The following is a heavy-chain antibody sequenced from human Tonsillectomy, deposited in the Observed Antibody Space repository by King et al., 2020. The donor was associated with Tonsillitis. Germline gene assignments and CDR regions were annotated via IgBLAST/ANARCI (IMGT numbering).Heavy chain of an antibody. CDR2: ISYSGRT. D-gene: IGHD3/OR15-3a*01. Sequence: VQLQESGPGLVKPSQTLSLTCTVSGASISNGDYYWSWIRQHPGKGLEWIGYISYSGRTYYDPSLYSRVTMSVDTSKNQFSLKLSSVAAADSAVYYCASYAYTFWTSIGWGQGTLVTVSS. CDR3: ASYAYTFWTSIG. J-gene: IGHJ4*02. V-gene: IGHV4-31*03. CDR1: GASISNGDYY.